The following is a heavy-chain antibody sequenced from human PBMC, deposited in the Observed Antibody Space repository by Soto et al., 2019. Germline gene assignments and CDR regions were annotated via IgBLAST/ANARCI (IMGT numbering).Heavy chain of an antibody. CDR3: ARRGYSSSRVDDAFDI. CDR1: GGSISGSTTY. CDR2: IYHLGYT. D-gene: IGHD2-2*01. J-gene: IGHJ3*02. V-gene: IGHV4-39*01. Sequence: QLQLQESGPGLVKPSETLSLTCAVSGGSISGSTTYWGWIRQPPVKGLEWIGSIYHLGYTYYNPSLKSRVTISVDTSQNQFSLKLNSVTAADTAVYYCARRGYSSSRVDDAFDIWGQGTVVTVSS.